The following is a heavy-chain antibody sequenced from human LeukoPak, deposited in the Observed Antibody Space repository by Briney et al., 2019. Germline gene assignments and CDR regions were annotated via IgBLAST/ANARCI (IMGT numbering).Heavy chain of an antibody. J-gene: IGHJ6*03. CDR1: GYTLTELS. Sequence: ASVKVSCKVSGYTLTELSMHWVRQAPGKGLEWMGGFDPEDGETIYAQKFQGRVTMTEDTSTDAAYMELSSLRSEDTAVYYCATVGDIVVVPAAIRRQENYYMDVWGKGTTVTVSS. V-gene: IGHV1-24*01. CDR3: ATVGDIVVVPAAIRRQENYYMDV. D-gene: IGHD2-2*01. CDR2: FDPEDGET.